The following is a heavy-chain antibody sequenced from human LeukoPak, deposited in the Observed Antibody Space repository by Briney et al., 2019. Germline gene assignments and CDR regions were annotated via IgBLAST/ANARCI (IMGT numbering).Heavy chain of an antibody. Sequence: SETLSLTCTVSGGSISSSSYYWSWIRQPPGKGLEWIGYIYYSGSTYYNPSLKSRVTISVDTSKNQFSLKLSSVTAADTAVYYCARAVPLNYFDYWGQGSLVTVSS. D-gene: IGHD6-6*01. J-gene: IGHJ4*02. CDR2: IYYSGST. CDR1: GGSISSSSYY. V-gene: IGHV4-30-4*08. CDR3: ARAVPLNYFDY.